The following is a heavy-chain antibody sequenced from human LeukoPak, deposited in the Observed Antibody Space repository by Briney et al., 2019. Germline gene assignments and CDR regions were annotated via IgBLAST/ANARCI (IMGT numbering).Heavy chain of an antibody. CDR3: ARRDCSSFSCYSFDS. J-gene: IGHJ4*02. CDR2: IQTEPYSHAT. Sequence: GRSLRLSCTTAWFTVSVFDIHSVRQASGKGLEWVGRIQTEPYSHATAYAASVKGRFTISRDDSKNTAYLQMNSLKAEDTAVYYCARRDCSSFSCYSFDSWGQGILLTVS. V-gene: IGHV3-73*01. D-gene: IGHD2-2*01. CDR1: WFTVSVFD.